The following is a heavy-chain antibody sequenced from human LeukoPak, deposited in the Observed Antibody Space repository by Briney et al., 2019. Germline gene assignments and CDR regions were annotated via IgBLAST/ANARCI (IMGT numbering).Heavy chain of an antibody. D-gene: IGHD3-9*01. J-gene: IGHJ4*02. CDR1: GYTFTGYY. CDR2: INPNSGGT. Sequence: GASVKVSCKASGYTFTGYYMHWVRQAPGQGLEWMGRINPNSGGTNYAQKFQGRVTMTRDTSISTAYMELSRLRSDDTAVYYCARVISYYDILTGYYWGYYFDYWGQGTLVTVSS. V-gene: IGHV1-2*06. CDR3: ARVISYYDILTGYYWGYYFDY.